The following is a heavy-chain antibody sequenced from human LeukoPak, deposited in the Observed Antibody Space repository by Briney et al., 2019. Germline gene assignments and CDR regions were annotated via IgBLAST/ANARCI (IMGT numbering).Heavy chain of an antibody. D-gene: IGHD2-2*01. Sequence: ASVKVSCKASGYTLTSYGISWVRQAPGQGLEWMGWISAYNGNTNYAQKLQGRVTMTTDTSTRTAYMELRSLRPDDTAVYYCARDTSQYCSSTSCAPDYWGQGTLVTVSS. CDR3: ARDTSQYCSSTSCAPDY. J-gene: IGHJ4*02. CDR1: GYTLTSYG. CDR2: ISAYNGNT. V-gene: IGHV1-18*01.